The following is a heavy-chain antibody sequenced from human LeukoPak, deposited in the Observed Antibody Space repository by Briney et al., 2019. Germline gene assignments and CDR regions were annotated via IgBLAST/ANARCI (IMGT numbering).Heavy chain of an antibody. J-gene: IGHJ6*03. Sequence: SVKVSCRASGGSISSYTITWVRQAPGQGLEWMGRIIPIFGTATYAQDFQGRVTITADISSNTAYMEVNSLTSDDTAVYFCAKQGGDRQDYYMDVWGNGTTVIVSS. CDR1: GGSISSYT. CDR2: IIPIFGTA. D-gene: IGHD3-16*01. CDR3: AKQGGDRQDYYMDV. V-gene: IGHV1-69*08.